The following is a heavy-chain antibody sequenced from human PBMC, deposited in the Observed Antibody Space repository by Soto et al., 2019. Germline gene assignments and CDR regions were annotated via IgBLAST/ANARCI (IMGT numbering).Heavy chain of an antibody. CDR3: ARRWLQSEINNWFEP. CDR1: GGSISSYY. CDR2: IYYSGSA. V-gene: IGHV4-59*08. Sequence: ASETLSLTCTVSGGSISSYYWSWIRQPPGKGLEWIGYIYYSGSANYNPSLKSRVTISVDTSKNQFSLKLSSVTAADTAVYYCARRWLQSEINNWFEPWGQGTLVTVSS. J-gene: IGHJ5*02. D-gene: IGHD5-12*01.